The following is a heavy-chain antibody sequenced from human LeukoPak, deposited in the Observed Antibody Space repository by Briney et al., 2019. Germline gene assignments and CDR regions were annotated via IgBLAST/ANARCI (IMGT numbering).Heavy chain of an antibody. J-gene: IGHJ4*02. CDR2: ISTSSSYV. Sequence: GGSLRLSCAASGFTFSTYNMNWVRQAPGKGLEWVSSISTSSSYVYYVDSVKGRFTISRDNAKNSLYLQMNSLRAEDTAVYYCARDRVIGYSYGYGGFDYWGQGTLVTVSS. D-gene: IGHD5-18*01. CDR3: ARDRVIGYSYGYGGFDY. V-gene: IGHV3-21*01. CDR1: GFTFSTYN.